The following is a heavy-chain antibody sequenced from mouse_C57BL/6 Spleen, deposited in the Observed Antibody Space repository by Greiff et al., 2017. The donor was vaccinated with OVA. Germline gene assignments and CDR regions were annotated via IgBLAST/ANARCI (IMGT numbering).Heavy chain of an antibody. CDR2: IYPGSGST. CDR3: ASNDYGSSHWYFDV. J-gene: IGHJ1*03. Sequence: VQLQQPGAELVKPGASVKMSCKASGYTFTSYWITWVQQRPGQGLEWIGDIYPGSGSTNYNEKFKSKATLTVDTSSSTAYMQLSSLTSEDSAVYYCASNDYGSSHWYFDVWGTGTTVTVSS. CDR1: GYTFTSYW. V-gene: IGHV1-55*01. D-gene: IGHD1-1*01.